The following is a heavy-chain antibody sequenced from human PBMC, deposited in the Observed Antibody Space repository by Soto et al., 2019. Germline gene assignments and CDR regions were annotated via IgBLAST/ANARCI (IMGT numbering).Heavy chain of an antibody. CDR1: GYTFTSYA. D-gene: IGHD3-16*02. V-gene: IGHV1-3*01. CDR2: INAGNGNT. J-gene: IGHJ4*02. CDR3: ARNRLDYDYVWGSYRITPLDY. Sequence: GASVKVSCKASGYTFTSYAMHWVRQAPGQRLEWMGWINAGNGNTKYSQKFQGRVTITRDTSASTAYMELSSLRSEDTAVYYCARNRLDYDYVWGSYRITPLDYWGQGTLVTVSS.